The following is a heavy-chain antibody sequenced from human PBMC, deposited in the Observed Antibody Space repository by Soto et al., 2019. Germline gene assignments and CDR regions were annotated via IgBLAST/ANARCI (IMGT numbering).Heavy chain of an antibody. Sequence: GGSLRLSCAASGFTFSSYAMHWVRQAPGNGLEWVAAISYDGSNKYYADSVKGRFTISRDNSKNTLYLQMNSLRAEDTAVYYCARDLRDIVVVVAATWGYYYGMDVWGQGTTVTVSS. J-gene: IGHJ6*02. V-gene: IGHV3-30-3*01. D-gene: IGHD2-15*01. CDR1: GFTFSSYA. CDR2: ISYDGSNK. CDR3: ARDLRDIVVVVAATWGYYYGMDV.